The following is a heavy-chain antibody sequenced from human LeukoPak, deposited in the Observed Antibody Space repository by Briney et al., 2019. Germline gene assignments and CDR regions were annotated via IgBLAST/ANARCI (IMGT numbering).Heavy chain of an antibody. CDR3: ARDRYCSITKCYNWFDP. CDR2: ISAYNGNT. CDR1: GYTFTSYG. Sequence: ASVKVSCKASGYTFTSYGISWVRQAPGQGLVWMGWISAYNGNTNYAQKLQGRVTMTTHTSTSTAYMELRSLRSDDTAVYYCARDRYCSITKCYNWFDPWGQGTLVTVSS. J-gene: IGHJ5*02. D-gene: IGHD2-2*01. V-gene: IGHV1-18*01.